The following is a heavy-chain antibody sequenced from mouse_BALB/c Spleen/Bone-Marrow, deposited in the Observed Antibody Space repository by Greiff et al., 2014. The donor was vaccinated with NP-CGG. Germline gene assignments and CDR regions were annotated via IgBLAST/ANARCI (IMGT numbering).Heavy chain of an antibody. CDR3: ARVYLWYFDV. V-gene: IGHV2-9*02. Sequence: VKLVESGPGLVAPSQSLSITCTVSGFSFTSYGVHWVRQPPGKGLEWLGVIWAGGSTNYNSALMSGLSISKDNSKSQVFLKMNSLQTDDTAMYYCARVYLWYFDVWGAGTTVTVSS. CDR1: GFSFTSYG. CDR2: IWAGGST. J-gene: IGHJ1*01. D-gene: IGHD2-3*01.